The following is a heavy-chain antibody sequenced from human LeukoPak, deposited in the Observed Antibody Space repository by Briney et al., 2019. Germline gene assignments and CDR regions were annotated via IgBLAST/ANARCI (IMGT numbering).Heavy chain of an antibody. CDR1: GFRFNNYD. V-gene: IGHV3-33*06. J-gene: IGHJ4*02. Sequence: PGRSLRLSCAASGFRFNNYDIHWVRQAPGKGLEWVAVTWYDGSNKYYADSVRDRFTVSRDNSKNTVYLQMNSLRVEDTAVYYCVKDEVYLDSGGYPTPDTTLDYWGQGTLVTVPS. CDR3: VKDEVYLDSGGYPTPDTTLDY. D-gene: IGHD3-22*01. CDR2: TWYDGSNK.